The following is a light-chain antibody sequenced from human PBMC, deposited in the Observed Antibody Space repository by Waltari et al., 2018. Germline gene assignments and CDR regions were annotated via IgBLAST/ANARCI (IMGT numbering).Light chain of an antibody. CDR1: HTVGSNY. Sequence: EIVLTQSPGTLSLSPGERATLSCRASHTVGSNYLAWYQQKPGQAPRLLIYGASSRATGIPDRFSGSGSGTDFTLTISRLEPEDFALYHCQQYATSPLTFGGGTKVEI. J-gene: IGKJ4*01. CDR2: GAS. CDR3: QQYATSPLT. V-gene: IGKV3-20*01.